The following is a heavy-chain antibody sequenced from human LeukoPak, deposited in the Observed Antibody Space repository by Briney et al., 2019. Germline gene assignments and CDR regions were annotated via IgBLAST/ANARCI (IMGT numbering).Heavy chain of an antibody. D-gene: IGHD1-1*01. CDR2: IYPGDSDT. J-gene: IGHJ6*03. CDR1: GYSFSTFW. CDR3: ARHAAAGMTSYYYYYMDV. Sequence: GESLKISCKGSGYSFSTFWIGWVRQMPGKGLEWMGIIYPGDSDTRYSPYFQGQVTISVDKSINTAYLQWSSLKASDTAMYYCARHAAAGMTSYYYYYMDVWGKGTTVTVSS. V-gene: IGHV5-51*01.